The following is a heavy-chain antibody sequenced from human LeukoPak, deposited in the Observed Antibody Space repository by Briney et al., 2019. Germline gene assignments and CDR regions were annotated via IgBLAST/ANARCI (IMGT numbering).Heavy chain of an antibody. Sequence: SETLSLTCTVSDTSINTYYWSWIRQPAGKGLEWIGHIYTTGTTNYNPSLKSRVTISVDTSKNQFSLKLSSVTAADTAVYYCARRRDGYNYIDYWGQGTLVTVSS. D-gene: IGHD5-24*01. V-gene: IGHV4-4*07. CDR3: ARRRDGYNYIDY. J-gene: IGHJ4*02. CDR1: DTSINTYY. CDR2: IYTTGTT.